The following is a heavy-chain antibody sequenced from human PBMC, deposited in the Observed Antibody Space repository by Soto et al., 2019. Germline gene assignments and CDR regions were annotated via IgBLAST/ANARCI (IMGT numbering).Heavy chain of an antibody. J-gene: IGHJ6*02. CDR3: AKGEYYYGSGIPYYGMDV. CDR2: ISYDGTNK. V-gene: IGHV3-30*18. CDR1: GFTFSSYG. Sequence: GGSLRLSCAASGFTFSSYGMHWVRQAPGKGLEWVAVISYDGTNKYYADSVKGRFAISRDSSKNTLYLEMNSLRAEDMAIYYCAKGEYYYGSGIPYYGMDVWGQGTTVTVSS. D-gene: IGHD3-10*01.